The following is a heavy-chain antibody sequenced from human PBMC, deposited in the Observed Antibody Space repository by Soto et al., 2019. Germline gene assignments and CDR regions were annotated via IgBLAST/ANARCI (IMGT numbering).Heavy chain of an antibody. CDR1: GFTFSTYA. Sequence: VGSLRLSCAASGFTFSTYAMSWVRQAPGKGLEWVSAISGSGGNSTFYGDSVKGRFTISRDNSKNTLYLQMDSLGAGDTAVYYCAKGGGSCCFDCWGQGTLVTVSS. J-gene: IGHJ4*02. D-gene: IGHD2-15*01. CDR2: ISGSGGNST. V-gene: IGHV3-23*01. CDR3: AKGGGSCCFDC.